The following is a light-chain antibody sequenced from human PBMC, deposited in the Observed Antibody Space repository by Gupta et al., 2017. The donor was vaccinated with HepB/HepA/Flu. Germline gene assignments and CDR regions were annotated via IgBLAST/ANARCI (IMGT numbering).Light chain of an antibody. V-gene: IGLV3-21*03. J-gene: IGLJ2*01. CDR3: QVWDENSDNSGVV. CDR2: GDR. Sequence: YVLAQPPSVSVAPGKTATITCGGNNIGSKSVQWYQQQPGQAPVLVVYGDRDRPSGIPARCSGSTSANTATLTITRVEAGEEGDDYCQVWDENSDNSGVVFGGGTKLTVL. CDR1: NIGSKS.